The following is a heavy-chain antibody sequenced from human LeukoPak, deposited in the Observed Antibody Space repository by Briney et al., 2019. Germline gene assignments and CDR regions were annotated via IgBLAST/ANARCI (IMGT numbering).Heavy chain of an antibody. CDR2: ISSSSSYT. D-gene: IGHD3-22*01. CDR1: GFPFSDYY. CDR3: ARDKGIPRYYDSSGQTFYYYGMDV. Sequence: GGSLRLSCAASGFPFSDYYMSWIRQAPGKGLEWVSYISSSSSYTNYADSVKGRFTISRDNDKNSLYLQMNSLRAEDTAVYYCARDKGIPRYYDSSGQTFYYYGMDVWGQGTTVTVSS. V-gene: IGHV3-11*05. J-gene: IGHJ6*02.